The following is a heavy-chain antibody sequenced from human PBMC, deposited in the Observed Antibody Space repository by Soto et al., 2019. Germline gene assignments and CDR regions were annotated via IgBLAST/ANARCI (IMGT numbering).Heavy chain of an antibody. J-gene: IGHJ4*02. CDR1: GYTFTIYG. V-gene: IGHV1-18*04. Sequence: QVQLVQSGAEVKKPGASVKVSCKASGYTFTIYGISWVRQAPGQGLEWMGWISGYNGNTDYAQNLQDRVTLTTDASTSSVYMELSSLRADDTAVYYCARVDYYDSSGYYGDWGQGTLITVSS. CDR2: ISGYNGNT. CDR3: ARVDYYDSSGYYGD. D-gene: IGHD3-22*01.